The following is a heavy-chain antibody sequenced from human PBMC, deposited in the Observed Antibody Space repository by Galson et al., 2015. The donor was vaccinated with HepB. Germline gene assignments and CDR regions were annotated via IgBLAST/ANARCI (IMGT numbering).Heavy chain of an antibody. CDR1: GFTVSSNY. Sequence: SLRLSCAASGFTVSSNYMSWVRQAPGKGLEWVSVIYNGGSTYYADSVKGRFTISRHNSKSTLYLQMNSLRAEDTAVYYCARDRHSSGGKNWYFDLWGRGTLVTVSS. J-gene: IGHJ2*01. V-gene: IGHV3-53*04. D-gene: IGHD6-19*01. CDR2: IYNGGST. CDR3: ARDRHSSGGKNWYFDL.